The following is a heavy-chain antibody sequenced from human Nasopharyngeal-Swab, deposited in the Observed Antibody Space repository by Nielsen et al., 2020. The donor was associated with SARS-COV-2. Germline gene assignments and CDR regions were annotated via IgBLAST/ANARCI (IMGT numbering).Heavy chain of an antibody. Sequence: SETLSLTCTVSGGSISSYYWSWIRQPPGKGLEWIGYIYYSGSTNYNPSLKSRVTISVDTSKNQFSLKLSSVTAADTAVDYCARLLLSPYDRRIDYFDYWGQGTLVTVSS. CDR2: IYYSGST. CDR3: ARLLLSPYDRRIDYFDY. CDR1: GGSISSYY. J-gene: IGHJ4*02. V-gene: IGHV4-59*01. D-gene: IGHD3-22*01.